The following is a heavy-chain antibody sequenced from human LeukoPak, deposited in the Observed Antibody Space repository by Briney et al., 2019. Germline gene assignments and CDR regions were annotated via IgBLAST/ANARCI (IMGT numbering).Heavy chain of an antibody. CDR2: IIPIFGTA. V-gene: IGHV1-69*05. J-gene: IGHJ4*02. Sequence: SVKVSCKASGGSFSSYAISWVRQAPGQGLEWMGRIIPIFGTANYAQKFQGRVTMTTDESTSTAYMELSSLRSEDTAVYYCGSTAAGTITYWGQGTLVTVSS. CDR1: GGSFSSYA. D-gene: IGHD6-13*01. CDR3: GSTAAGTITY.